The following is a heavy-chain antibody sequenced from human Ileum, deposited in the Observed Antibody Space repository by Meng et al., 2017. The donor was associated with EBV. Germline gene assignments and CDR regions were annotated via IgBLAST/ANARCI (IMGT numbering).Heavy chain of an antibody. CDR1: GFTFSSYA. CDR3: ARDRDGYHDY. V-gene: IGHV3-30-3*01. Sequence: QVRLGESGGGVVQPGRSLRLSCAASGFTFSSYAMHWVRQAPGKGLEWVAVISYDGSNKYYADSVKGRFTISRDNSKNTLYLQMNSLRAEDTAVYYCARDRDGYHDYWGQGTLVTVSS. J-gene: IGHJ4*02. D-gene: IGHD5-24*01. CDR2: ISYDGSNK.